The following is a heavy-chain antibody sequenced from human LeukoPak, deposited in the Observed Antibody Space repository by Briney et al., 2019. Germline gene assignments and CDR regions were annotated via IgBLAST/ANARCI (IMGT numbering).Heavy chain of an antibody. D-gene: IGHD5-18*01. CDR2: ISGSGGST. V-gene: IGHV3-23*01. J-gene: IGHJ4*01. CDR1: GFTFSSYA. CDR3: AKVADPIQLWAYFDY. Sequence: GGSLRLSCAASGFTFSSYAMSWVRQAPGKGLEWVSAISGSGGSTYYADSVKGRFTISRDNSKNTLYLQMNSLRAEDTAVYYCAKVADPIQLWAYFDYWGQEPWSPSPQ.